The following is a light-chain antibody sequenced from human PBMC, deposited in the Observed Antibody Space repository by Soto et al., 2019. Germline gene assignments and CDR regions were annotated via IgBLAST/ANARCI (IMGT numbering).Light chain of an antibody. CDR3: QQSYSTPGVT. V-gene: IGKV1-39*01. J-gene: IGKJ3*01. CDR1: QSISSY. Sequence: DIQMTQSPSSLYASVGDRVTITCRASQSISSYLNWYQQKPGKAPKLLIYAASSLQSGVPSRFSGSGSGTDFTLTICSLQPEDFATYYCQQSYSTPGVTFGPGTKVDIK. CDR2: AAS.